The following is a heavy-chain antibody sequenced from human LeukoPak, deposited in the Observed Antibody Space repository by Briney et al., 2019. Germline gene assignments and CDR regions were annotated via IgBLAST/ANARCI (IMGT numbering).Heavy chain of an antibody. CDR3: ASPARGGTTCCVGWRFDP. CDR2: IYHSGGT. J-gene: IGHJ5*02. Sequence: SETLSLTCAVPGYSISSGYYWGWIRQLPGKGLPCIGMIYHSGGTYYNPSLKSRLTTSVDPAKNQFSLELSSVTAADSAGYYPASPARGGTTCCVGWRFDPGGQGNLVIVSS. D-gene: IGHD2-2*01. V-gene: IGHV4-38-2*01. CDR1: GYSISSGYY.